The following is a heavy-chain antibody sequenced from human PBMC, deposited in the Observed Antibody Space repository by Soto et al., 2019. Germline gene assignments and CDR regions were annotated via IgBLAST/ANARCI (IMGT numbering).Heavy chain of an antibody. J-gene: IGHJ5*01. CDR2: ISATGTIT. V-gene: IGHV3-23*01. Sequence: EVRLLESGGALIQPGGSLRLSCAASGFTFSTYAMNWVRQAPGKGLEWVSGISATGTITYYPDSVKGRFTISRDNSKNTLYLQINSVSPDDPALYYCAREIGAPRGWVDSWGQGTLVTVSS. CDR1: GFTFSTYA. CDR3: AREIGAPRGWVDS.